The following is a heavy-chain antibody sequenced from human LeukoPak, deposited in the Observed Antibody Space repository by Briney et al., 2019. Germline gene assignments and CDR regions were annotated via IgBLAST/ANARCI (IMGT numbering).Heavy chain of an antibody. Sequence: GGSLRLSCAASGFTFSTYWMHWVRQDPGKGLVWVSRISSDASITSYADPVKGRFTISRDNAKNTLYLQMNSLRAEDTAVYYCARGQKPYSSSSILFVWGKGTTVTVSS. V-gene: IGHV3-74*01. D-gene: IGHD6-6*01. CDR3: ARGQKPYSSSSILFV. CDR1: GFTFSTYW. J-gene: IGHJ6*04. CDR2: ISSDASIT.